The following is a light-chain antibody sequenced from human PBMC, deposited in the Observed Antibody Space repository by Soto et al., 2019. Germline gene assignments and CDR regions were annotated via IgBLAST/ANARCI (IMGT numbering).Light chain of an antibody. CDR1: SSDVGGYDY. Sequence: QSVLTQPASVSGSPGQSITISCTGTSSDVGGYDYVSWYQIHPGKAPKLMVFEVSNRPSGVSYRFSGSKSGNTASLTISNLEAEDESDYYCGSYTSTDTPFVFGTGTKVTVL. J-gene: IGLJ1*01. CDR2: EVS. CDR3: GSYTSTDTPFV. V-gene: IGLV2-14*01.